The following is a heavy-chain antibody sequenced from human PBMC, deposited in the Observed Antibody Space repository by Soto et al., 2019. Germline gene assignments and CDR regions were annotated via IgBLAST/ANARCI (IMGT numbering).Heavy chain of an antibody. D-gene: IGHD3-22*01. CDR3: ARVLEGRYHHESSGY. CDR2: INPKTGTT. J-gene: IGHJ4*02. V-gene: IGHV1-2*06. Sequence: ASVKVSCKASGYTFTNYYIHWVRQAPGQGLEWVGLINPKTGTTNDAPKFQGRVTMTSDTSTSTAYMELSSLRSEDTAVFYCARVLEGRYHHESSGYWGQGTLVTVSS. CDR1: GYTFTNYY.